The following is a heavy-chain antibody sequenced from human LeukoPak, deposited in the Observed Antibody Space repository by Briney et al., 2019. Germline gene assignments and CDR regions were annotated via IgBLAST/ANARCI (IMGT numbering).Heavy chain of an antibody. CDR1: GFTFSNAW. J-gene: IGHJ4*02. Sequence: PGGSLRLSCAASGFTFSNAWMNWVRQAPGKGLEWVSFISSSGSAIHYADSVRCRFTISRDNAKNSLYLQMSRLRAEDTAVYYCAREKLSFFDSSGYFDYWGQGTLVTVSS. V-gene: IGHV3-48*04. D-gene: IGHD3-22*01. CDR2: ISSSGSAI. CDR3: AREKLSFFDSSGYFDY.